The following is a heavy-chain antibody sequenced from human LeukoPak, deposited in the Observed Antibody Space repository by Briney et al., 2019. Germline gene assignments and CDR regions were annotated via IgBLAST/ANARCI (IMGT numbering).Heavy chain of an antibody. CDR2: ISAYNGNT. V-gene: IGHV1-18*01. J-gene: IGHJ6*02. Sequence: ASVKVSCKASGYTFTSYGISWVRQAPGQGLEWMGWISAYNGNTNYAQKLQGRVTMTTDTSTSTAYMELRSLRSDDTAAYYCARDSIAAAGPHTLYYYYYGMDVWGQGTTVTVSS. CDR1: GYTFTSYG. CDR3: ARDSIAAAGPHTLYYYYYGMDV. D-gene: IGHD6-13*01.